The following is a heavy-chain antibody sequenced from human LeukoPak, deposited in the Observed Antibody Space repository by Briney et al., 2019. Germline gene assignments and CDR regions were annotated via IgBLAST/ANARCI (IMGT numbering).Heavy chain of an antibody. Sequence: PGRSLRLSCAASGFTFSSYAMHWVRQAPGKGLEWVAVISYDGSNKYYADSVKGRFTISRDNSKNTLYLQMNSLRAEDTAVYYCARVGTYYHDSSGYPADAFDIWGQGTMVTVSS. CDR2: ISYDGSNK. D-gene: IGHD3-22*01. CDR3: ARVGTYYHDSSGYPADAFDI. V-gene: IGHV3-30-3*01. CDR1: GFTFSSYA. J-gene: IGHJ3*02.